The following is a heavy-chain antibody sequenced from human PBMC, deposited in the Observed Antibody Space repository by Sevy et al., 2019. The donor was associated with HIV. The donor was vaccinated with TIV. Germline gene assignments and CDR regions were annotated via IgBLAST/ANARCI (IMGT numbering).Heavy chain of an antibody. V-gene: IGHV4-34*01. J-gene: IGHJ4*02. CDR2: INHSGST. Sequence: SETLSLTCVVYGGSFSGYYWSWIRQPPGKGLEWIGEINHSGSTNYNPPLRSRVTISAKTSKNQFSLKQSSVTAADTAVYYCATRRGHLSFDYWGQGTPVTVSS. CDR3: ATRRGHLSFDY. CDR1: GGSFSGYY.